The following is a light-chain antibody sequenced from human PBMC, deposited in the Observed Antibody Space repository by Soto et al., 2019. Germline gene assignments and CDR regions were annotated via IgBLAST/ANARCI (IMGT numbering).Light chain of an antibody. V-gene: IGLV8-61*01. Sequence: QTVVTQEPSFSVSPGGTVTLTCGLNSGSVSTSYYPTWYQQTPGQAPRTLIYSTNTRSSGVPDRFSGSILENKAALTITGDQADDESDYYCILYMGSGIWVFGGGTKLTVL. CDR2: STN. CDR1: SGSVSTSYY. CDR3: ILYMGSGIWV. J-gene: IGLJ3*02.